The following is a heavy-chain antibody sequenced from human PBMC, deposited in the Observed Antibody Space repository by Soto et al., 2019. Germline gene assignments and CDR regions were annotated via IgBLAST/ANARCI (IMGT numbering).Heavy chain of an antibody. CDR3: ARSPIPMVRGDHWFDP. D-gene: IGHD3-10*01. Sequence: PSETLSLTCTVSGGSISSSSYYWGWIRQPPGKGLEWIGSIYYSGSTYYNPSLKSRVTISVDTSKNQFSLKLSSVTAADTAVYYCARSPIPMVRGDHWFDPWGQGTLVTSPQ. CDR2: IYYSGST. V-gene: IGHV4-39*01. CDR1: GGSISSSSYY. J-gene: IGHJ5*02.